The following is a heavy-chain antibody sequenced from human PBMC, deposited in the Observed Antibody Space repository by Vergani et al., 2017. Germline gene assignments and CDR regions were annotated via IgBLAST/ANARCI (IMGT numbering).Heavy chain of an antibody. J-gene: IGHJ4*02. CDR1: GFTFDDYA. Sequence: EVQLVESGGGLVQPGRSLRLSCAASGFTFDDYAMHWVRQAPGKGLERVSGISWNSGSIGYADSVKGRFTISRDNAKNSLYLRMKSLRAEDTAVYYCARDPDTSGYYYYFDYWGQGTLVTVSS. CDR2: ISWNSGSI. CDR3: ARDPDTSGYYYYFDY. V-gene: IGHV3-9*01. D-gene: IGHD3-22*01.